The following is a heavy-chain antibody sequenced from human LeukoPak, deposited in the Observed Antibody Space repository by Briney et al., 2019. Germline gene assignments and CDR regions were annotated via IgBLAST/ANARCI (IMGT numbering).Heavy chain of an antibody. CDR2: IYYSGST. D-gene: IGHD6-6*01. Sequence: EPSETLSLTCAVSGGSISSYYWSWIRQPPGKGLEWIGYIYYSGSTNYNPSLKSRVTISVDTSKNQFSLKPSSVTAADTAVYYCARHGTLIAARDSSYQAPSYYYGMDVWGQGTTVTVSS. CDR3: ARHGTLIAARDSSYQAPSYYYGMDV. V-gene: IGHV4-59*08. J-gene: IGHJ6*02. CDR1: GGSISSYY.